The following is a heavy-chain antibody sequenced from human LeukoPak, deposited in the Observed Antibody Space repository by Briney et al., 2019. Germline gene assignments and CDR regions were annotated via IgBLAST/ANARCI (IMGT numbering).Heavy chain of an antibody. CDR3: AASDGSFDY. D-gene: IGHD5-24*01. V-gene: IGHV3-21*01. J-gene: IGHJ4*02. Sequence: GGSLRLSCVTSGFTISNYNMNWVRQAPGKGLEWVSSISSSSTYIYYADSMKGRFTISRDNAKNSLFLQMNSLSAEDTAVYYCAASDGSFDYRGQGTLVTVSS. CDR1: GFTISNYN. CDR2: ISSSSTYI.